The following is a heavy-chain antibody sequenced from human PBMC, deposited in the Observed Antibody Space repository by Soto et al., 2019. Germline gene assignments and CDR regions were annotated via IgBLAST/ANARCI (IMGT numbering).Heavy chain of an antibody. V-gene: IGHV1-46*01. D-gene: IGHD3-22*01. CDR1: GYTFTSYY. Sequence: ASVKVSCKASGYTFTSYYMHWVRQAPGQGLEWMGIINPSGGSTSYAQKFQGRVTMTRDTSTSTVYMELSSLRSEDTAVYYCAREKRGYSGATYYYDSSGYYRYFAYWGQGTLVTVSS. J-gene: IGHJ4*02. CDR2: INPSGGST. CDR3: AREKRGYSGATYYYDSSGYYRYFAY.